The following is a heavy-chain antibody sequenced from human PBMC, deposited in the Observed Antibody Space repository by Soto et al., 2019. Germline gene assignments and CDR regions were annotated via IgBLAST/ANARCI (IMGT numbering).Heavy chain of an antibody. D-gene: IGHD6-13*01. CDR3: AKDRGVYLWADYHYYRLAV. CDR2: ISGSGGST. V-gene: IGHV3-23*01. Sequence: GGSLRLSCAASGFTFSSYAMSWVRQAPGKGLEWVSAISGSGGSTYYADSVKGRFTISRDNSKNTLYLQMNSLRAEDTAVYYCAKDRGVYLWADYHYYRLAVWAQGTTVPVSS. CDR1: GFTFSSYA. J-gene: IGHJ6*02.